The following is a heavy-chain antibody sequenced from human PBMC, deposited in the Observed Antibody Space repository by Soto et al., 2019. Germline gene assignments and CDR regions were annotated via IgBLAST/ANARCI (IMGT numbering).Heavy chain of an antibody. Sequence: QVQLVQSGAEVKKPGASVKLSCKASGYTFINYYIHWVRQAPGQGLEWMGIFNPTSGNTNYAQKFQGRITLTMDTSTRTVYMELSSLRFDDTAVYYCARDLAAGDYWCQGTLVTVSS. V-gene: IGHV1-46*01. CDR3: ARDLAAGDY. J-gene: IGHJ4*02. CDR2: FNPTSGNT. D-gene: IGHD6-13*01. CDR1: GYTFINYY.